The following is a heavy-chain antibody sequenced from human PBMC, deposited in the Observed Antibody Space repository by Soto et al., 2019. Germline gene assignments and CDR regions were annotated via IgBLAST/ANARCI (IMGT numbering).Heavy chain of an antibody. CDR3: ARGNGWLQPSFDY. V-gene: IGHV3-30-3*01. J-gene: IGHJ4*02. CDR1: GFTFSSYA. D-gene: IGHD5-12*01. CDR2: ISYDGSNK. Sequence: QVQLVESGGGVVQPGRSLRLSCAASGFTFSSYAMHWVRQAPGKGLEWVAVISYDGSNKYYADSVKGRFTISRDNSKNTLYLQMNRLRAEDTAVYYCARGNGWLQPSFDYWGQGTLVTVSS.